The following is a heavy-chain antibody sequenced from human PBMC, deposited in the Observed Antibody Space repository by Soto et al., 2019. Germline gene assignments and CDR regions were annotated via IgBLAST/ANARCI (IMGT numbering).Heavy chain of an antibody. D-gene: IGHD2-15*01. CDR3: GRRGTFPGSAFLLNRSSDL. J-gene: IGHJ2*01. CDR2: IWYDGSNR. V-gene: IGHV3-33*01. Sequence: GKGLEWVAVIWYDGSNRYHADSVKGRFTISRDNSKNTVYLEMTSLRSEDTAAYYYGRRGTFPGSAFLLNRSSDL.